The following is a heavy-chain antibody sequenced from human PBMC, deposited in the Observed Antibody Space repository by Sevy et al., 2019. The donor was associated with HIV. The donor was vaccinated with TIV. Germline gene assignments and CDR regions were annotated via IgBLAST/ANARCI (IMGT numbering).Heavy chain of an antibody. CDR1: GFTFSSYG. D-gene: IGHD6-19*01. CDR2: IWYDGSNK. V-gene: IGHV3-33*01. J-gene: IGHJ4*02. Sequence: GGSLRISCAASGFTFSSYGMHWVRQAPGKGLEWVAVIWYDGSNKYYADSVKGRFTISRDNSKNTLYLQMNSLRAEDTAVYYCARESIAVAGIGYYFDYWGQGTLVTVSS. CDR3: ARESIAVAGIGYYFDY.